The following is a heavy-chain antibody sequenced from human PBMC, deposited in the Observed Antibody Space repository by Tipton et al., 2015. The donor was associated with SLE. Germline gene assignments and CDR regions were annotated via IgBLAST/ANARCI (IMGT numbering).Heavy chain of an antibody. J-gene: IGHJ5*02. V-gene: IGHV3-23*03. CDR1: GFTLKKYA. CDR2: IYDSGRT. Sequence: SLRLSCAASGFTLKKYAMTWVRQAPGKGLEWVSVIYDSGRTYYADSVKGRFTISRDDSNNTLYLQMNTLRPEDTAIYFCAKDRIIAGPPSDKWIDPWGQGTLVTVSS. CDR3: AKDRIIAGPPSDKWIDP. D-gene: IGHD1-20*01.